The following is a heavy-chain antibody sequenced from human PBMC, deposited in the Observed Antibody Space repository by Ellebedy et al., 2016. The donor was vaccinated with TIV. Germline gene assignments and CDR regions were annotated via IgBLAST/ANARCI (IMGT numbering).Heavy chain of an antibody. CDR1: GGTFSSYA. Sequence: SVKVSCXASGGTFSSYAISWVRQAPGQGLEWMGGIIPIFGAANYAQKFQGRVTITADKSTSTAYMELSSLRSEDTAVYYCARGNFYYGSGSYWFDPWGQGTLVTVSS. CDR3: ARGNFYYGSGSYWFDP. V-gene: IGHV1-69*06. D-gene: IGHD3-10*01. CDR2: IIPIFGAA. J-gene: IGHJ5*02.